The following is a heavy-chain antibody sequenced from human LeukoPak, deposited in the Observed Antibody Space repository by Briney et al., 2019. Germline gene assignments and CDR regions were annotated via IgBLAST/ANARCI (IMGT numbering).Heavy chain of an antibody. D-gene: IGHD6-6*01. CDR2: IKQDGSEK. J-gene: IGHJ4*02. CDR1: GFTFSSYW. V-gene: IGHV3-7*01. CDR3: ARLRFSIAARPIDY. Sequence: SGGSLRLSCAASGFTFSSYWMSWVRQAPGKGLEWVANIKQDGSEKYYVDSVKGRFTISRDNAKNSLYLQMNSLRAEDTAVYYCARLRFSIAARPIDYWGQGTLVTVSS.